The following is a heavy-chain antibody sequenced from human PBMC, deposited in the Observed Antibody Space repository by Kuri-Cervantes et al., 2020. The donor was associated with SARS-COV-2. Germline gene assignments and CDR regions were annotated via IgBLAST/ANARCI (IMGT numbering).Heavy chain of an antibody. CDR1: GGSISSYY. CDR2: IYYSGST. Sequence: ESLKISCTVSGGSISSYYWSWIRQPPGKGLEWIGYIYYSGSTNYNPSPKSRVTISVDTSKNQFSLKLSSVTAADTAVYYCARSYSGSYRGNAFDIWGQGTMVTVSS. D-gene: IGHD1-26*01. V-gene: IGHV4-59*01. J-gene: IGHJ3*02. CDR3: ARSYSGSYRGNAFDI.